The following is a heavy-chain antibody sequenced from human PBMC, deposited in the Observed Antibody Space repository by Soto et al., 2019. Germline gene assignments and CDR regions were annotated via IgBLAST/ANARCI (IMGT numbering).Heavy chain of an antibody. J-gene: IGHJ5*02. V-gene: IGHV4-38-2*02. CDR1: GYLISSGYY. Sequence: PSETLSLTCSVSGYLISSGYYWGWIRQTPGKGLEWLGSIDYSGRTYYNPSLKSRVSTSVDLSKNQFSLKLSSVTAADTAVYYCARGSITIFGVAATFRISSWFDPWGQGTPVTVSS. CDR3: ARGSITIFGVAATFRISSWFDP. CDR2: IDYSGRT. D-gene: IGHD3-3*01.